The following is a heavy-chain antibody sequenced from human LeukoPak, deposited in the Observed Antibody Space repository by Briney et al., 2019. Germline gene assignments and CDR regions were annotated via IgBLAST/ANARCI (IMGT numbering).Heavy chain of an antibody. CDR1: GYTFTGYH. CDR3: ARGWRIAAGAYYFDF. Sequence: GASVKVSRKASGYTFTGYHINWVRQATGQGLEWMEWMNPNSGNTGYAQKFQGRVTMTRNTSIRTAYMELTSLRSDDTAVYYCARGWRIAAGAYYFDFWGQGTLVTVSS. CDR2: MNPNSGNT. J-gene: IGHJ4*02. D-gene: IGHD6-25*01. V-gene: IGHV1-8*01.